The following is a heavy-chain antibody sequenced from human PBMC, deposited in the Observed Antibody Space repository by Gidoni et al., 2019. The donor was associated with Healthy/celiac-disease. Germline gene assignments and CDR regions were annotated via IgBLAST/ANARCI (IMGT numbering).Heavy chain of an antibody. J-gene: IGHJ5*02. Sequence: QVQPVQSGAEVKKPGSSVKVPCKASVGTFSSYTISWVRQAPGQGLEWMGRIIPILGRANYEQKFQGRVTITAEKSTSTAYMELRSLRSEDTAVYYCARDDPGRDSSSHSNWYDPWGQGTLVTVAS. CDR3: ARDDPGRDSSSHSNWYDP. CDR1: VGTFSSYT. V-gene: IGHV1-69*08. D-gene: IGHD6-13*01. CDR2: IIPILGRA.